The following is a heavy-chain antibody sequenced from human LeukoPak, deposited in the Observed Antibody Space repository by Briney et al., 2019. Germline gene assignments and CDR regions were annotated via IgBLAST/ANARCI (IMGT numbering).Heavy chain of an antibody. CDR3: ASRFWSGYYTVGYYFDY. J-gene: IGHJ4*02. CDR2: IYHSGST. D-gene: IGHD3-3*01. V-gene: IGHV4-38-2*01. Sequence: PSETLSLTCAVSGYSISSGYYWGWIRQPPGKGLEWIGSIYHSGSTYYNPSLKSQVTISVDTSKNQFSLKLSSVTAANTAVYYCASRFWSGYYTVGYYFDYWGQGTLVTVSS. CDR1: GYSISSGYY.